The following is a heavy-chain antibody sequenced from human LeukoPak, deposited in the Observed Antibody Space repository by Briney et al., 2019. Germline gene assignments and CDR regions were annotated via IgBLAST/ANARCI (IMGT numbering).Heavy chain of an antibody. CDR3: AGMGGSYPTHDAFDI. V-gene: IGHV1-69*05. Sequence: SVKVSCKASGGTFSSYAISWVRQAPGQGLEWMGGIIPIFGTANYAQKFQGRVTITTDESTSTAYMELSSLRSEDTAVYYCAGMGGSYPTHDAFDIWGQGTMVTVSS. D-gene: IGHD1-26*01. CDR1: GGTFSSYA. CDR2: IIPIFGTA. J-gene: IGHJ3*02.